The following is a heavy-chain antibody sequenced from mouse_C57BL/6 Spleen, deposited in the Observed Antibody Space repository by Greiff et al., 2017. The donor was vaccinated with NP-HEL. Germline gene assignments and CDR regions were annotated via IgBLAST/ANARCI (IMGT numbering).Heavy chain of an antibody. CDR2: INPGSGGT. V-gene: IGHV1-54*01. CDR1: GYAFTNYL. D-gene: IGHD2-5*01. CDR3: ARERRYSNPFAY. Sequence: VQLQQSGAELVRPGTSVKVSCKASGYAFTNYLIEWVKQRPGQGLEWIGVINPGSGGTNYNEKFKGKATLTADKSSSTAYMQLSSLTSEDSAVYFCARERRYSNPFAYWGQGTLVTVSA. J-gene: IGHJ3*01.